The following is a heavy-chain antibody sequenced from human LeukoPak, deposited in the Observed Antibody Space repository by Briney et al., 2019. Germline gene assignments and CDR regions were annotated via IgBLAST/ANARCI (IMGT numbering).Heavy chain of an antibody. Sequence: GGSLRLSCAASGFTFSNYWMSLVRQAPGKGLEWVANIKQYGSEKYYVDSVKGRFTISRDNAKNSLYLQMNSLRAEDTAVYYCARGDYFGSGTSFIDAFDIWGQGTMVTVS. D-gene: IGHD3-10*01. CDR3: ARGDYFGSGTSFIDAFDI. J-gene: IGHJ3*02. CDR1: GFTFSNYW. CDR2: IKQYGSEK. V-gene: IGHV3-7*01.